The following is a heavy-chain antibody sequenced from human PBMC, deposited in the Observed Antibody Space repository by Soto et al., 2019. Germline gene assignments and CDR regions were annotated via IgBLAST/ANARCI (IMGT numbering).Heavy chain of an antibody. CDR1: GFTFSSYA. CDR3: AKRPPQRYCSSTSCYDIYFDY. CDR2: SSGSGGST. D-gene: IGHD2-2*01. J-gene: IGHJ4*02. Sequence: EVQLLESGGGLVQPGGSLRLSCAASGFTFSSYAMSWVRQAPGKGLEWVSASSGSGGSTYYADSVKGRFTISRDNSKNTLYLQMNSLRAEDTAVYYCAKRPPQRYCSSTSCYDIYFDYWGQGTLVTVSS. V-gene: IGHV3-23*01.